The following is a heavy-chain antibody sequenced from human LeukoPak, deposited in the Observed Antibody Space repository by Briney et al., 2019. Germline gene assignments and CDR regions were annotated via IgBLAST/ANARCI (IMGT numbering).Heavy chain of an antibody. CDR2: ISSNGGST. CDR3: ARGTYYDSSGYYFFDC. Sequence: GGSLRLSCAASGFTFSSYAMHWVRQAPGKGLEYVSTISSNGGSTYYVNSVKGRFTISRDNSKNTLFLQMGSLRAEDVAVYYCARGTYYDSSGYYFFDCWGQGTLVTVSS. CDR1: GFTFSSYA. V-gene: IGHV3-64*01. D-gene: IGHD3-22*01. J-gene: IGHJ4*02.